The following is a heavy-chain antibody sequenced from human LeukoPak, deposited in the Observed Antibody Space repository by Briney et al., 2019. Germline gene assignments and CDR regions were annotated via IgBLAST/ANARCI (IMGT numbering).Heavy chain of an antibody. CDR1: GDSVSSNSAT. CDR3: ARGPSYFQH. Sequence: SQTLSLTCAISGDSVSSNSATWNWIRQSTSRGLEWLGRTYYRSKWYKYYAVSVKSRITINPDTSKNQFSLQLNSVTPEDTAVYYCARGPSYFQHWGQGTLVTVSS. CDR2: TYYRSKWYK. V-gene: IGHV6-1*01. J-gene: IGHJ1*01.